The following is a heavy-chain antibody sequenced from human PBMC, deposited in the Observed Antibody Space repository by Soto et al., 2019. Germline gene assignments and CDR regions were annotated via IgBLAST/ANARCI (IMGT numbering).Heavy chain of an antibody. J-gene: IGHJ4*02. V-gene: IGHV3-21*01. CDR3: ARDVYVPVFDY. CDR1: EFTFSTYT. CDR2: ISRYSDYI. Sequence: EVQLVESGGGLVKPGGSLRLSCAASEFTFSTYTMTWVRQGPGKGLEWVSSISRYSDYIYYADSVKGRFTISRDNAKNSVYLQMNSLRAEDTAVYYCARDVYVPVFDYWGQGTLVTVSS. D-gene: IGHD3-16*01.